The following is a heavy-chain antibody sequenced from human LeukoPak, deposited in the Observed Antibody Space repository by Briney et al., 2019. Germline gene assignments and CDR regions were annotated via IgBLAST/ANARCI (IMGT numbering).Heavy chain of an antibody. CDR1: GFTFTTYW. CDR3: ARESNNYYMDV. J-gene: IGHJ6*03. CDR2: MKPDGSEI. V-gene: IGHV3-7*01. Sequence: GGSRRLSCAASGFTFTTYWMSWVRQAPGEGLGWVANMKPDGSEIFYVDSVKGRFTISRDNAKNSLYLQMNSLRAEDTAVYYCARESNNYYMDVWGKGTTVTISS.